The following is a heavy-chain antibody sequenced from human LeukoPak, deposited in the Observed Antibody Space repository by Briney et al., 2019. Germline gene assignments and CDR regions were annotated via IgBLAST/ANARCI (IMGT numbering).Heavy chain of an antibody. CDR3: ARDRISTNFWSGYYDY. J-gene: IGHJ4*02. CDR2: IYTSGST. V-gene: IGHV4-61*02. D-gene: IGHD3-3*01. CDR1: GGSISSSSYY. Sequence: PSETLSLTCTVSGGSISSSSYYWSWIRQPAGKGLEWIGRIYTSGSTNYNPSLKSRVTISVDTSKNQFSLKLSSVTAADTAVYYCARDRISTNFWSGYYDYWGQGTLVTVSS.